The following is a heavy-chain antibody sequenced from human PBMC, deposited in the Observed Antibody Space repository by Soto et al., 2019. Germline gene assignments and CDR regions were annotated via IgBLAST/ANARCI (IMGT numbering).Heavy chain of an antibody. Sequence: QVQLVESGGGVVQPGRSLRLSCAASGFTFSSYAMHWVRQAPGKGLEWVAVISYDGSNKYYADSVKGRFTISRDNSKNTLYLQMNSLRAEDTAVYYCARGVRITIFGVTNLYYYGMDVWGQGTTVTVSS. D-gene: IGHD3-3*01. CDR3: ARGVRITIFGVTNLYYYGMDV. CDR1: GFTFSSYA. V-gene: IGHV3-30-3*01. J-gene: IGHJ6*02. CDR2: ISYDGSNK.